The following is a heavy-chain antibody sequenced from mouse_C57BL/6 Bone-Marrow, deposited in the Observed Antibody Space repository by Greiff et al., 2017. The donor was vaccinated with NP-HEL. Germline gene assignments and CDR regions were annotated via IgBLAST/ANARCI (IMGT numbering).Heavy chain of an antibody. J-gene: IGHJ4*01. CDR3: AREITTVVGYAMDY. D-gene: IGHD1-1*01. V-gene: IGHV1-64*01. Sequence: QVQLQQPGAELVKPGASVKLSCQASGYTFTSYWIHCVKQRPGQGLEWIGMIHPNRGSTNYNEKFKSKATLTVDKSSSTAYMQLSSLTSEDSAVYYCAREITTVVGYAMDYWGQGTSVTVSS. CDR2: IHPNRGST. CDR1: GYTFTSYW.